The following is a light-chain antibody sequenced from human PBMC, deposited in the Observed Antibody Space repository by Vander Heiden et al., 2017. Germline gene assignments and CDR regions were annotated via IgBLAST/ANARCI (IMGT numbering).Light chain of an antibody. CDR3: MQALQTPFT. Sequence: IVMTQSPLSLPVTPGEPASISCRSSQSLLHSNGYKYLDWYLQKPGQSPQLLIYLGSNRASGVPDRFSGSGSGTDFTLEISRVEAEDVGVYYCMQALQTPFTFGPGTKVDIK. V-gene: IGKV2-28*01. CDR1: QSLLHSNGYKY. CDR2: LGS. J-gene: IGKJ3*01.